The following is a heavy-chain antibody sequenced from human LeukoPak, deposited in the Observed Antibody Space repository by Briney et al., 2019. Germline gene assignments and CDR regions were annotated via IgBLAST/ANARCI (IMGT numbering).Heavy chain of an antibody. CDR2: ISGSDGST. D-gene: IGHD1-26*01. J-gene: IGHJ4*02. CDR3: AKGGALVWSGSYY. Sequence: GGSLRLSRAASGFTFSTYAMSWVRQAPGKGLEWVSTISGSDGSTYYADSVKGRFTISRDNSKNTLYLQMNSLRAEDTAVYYCAKGGALVWSGSYYWGQGTLVTVSS. V-gene: IGHV3-23*01. CDR1: GFTFSTYA.